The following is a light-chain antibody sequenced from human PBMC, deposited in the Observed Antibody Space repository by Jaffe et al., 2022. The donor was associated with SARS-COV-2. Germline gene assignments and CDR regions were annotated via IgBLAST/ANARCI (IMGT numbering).Light chain of an antibody. CDR3: CSYAGDSTWV. CDR1: SSDVGNYNL. Sequence: QSALTQPASVSGSPGQSITISCTGTSSDVGNYNLVSWCQQHPGKAPKLMIYEGTKRPSGVSNRFSGSKSGNTASLTISGLQAEDEADYYCCSYAGDSTWVFGTGTKVTVL. V-gene: IGLV2-23*01. CDR2: EGT. J-gene: IGLJ1*01.